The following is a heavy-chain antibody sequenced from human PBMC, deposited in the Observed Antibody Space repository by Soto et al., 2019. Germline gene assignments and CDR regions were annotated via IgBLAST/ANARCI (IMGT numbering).Heavy chain of an antibody. CDR1: GDSISSVNW. CDR3: ARDHSSGLVPFDP. V-gene: IGHV4-4*02. Sequence: SETLSLTCAVSGDSISSVNWWSWVRQPPGKGLEWIGEIYHSGSTNYNPSLKSRVTISVDKSKNQFSLNLSSVTAADTAVYYCARDHSSGLVPFDPWGQGTLVTVSS. J-gene: IGHJ5*02. CDR2: IYHSGST. D-gene: IGHD2-8*02.